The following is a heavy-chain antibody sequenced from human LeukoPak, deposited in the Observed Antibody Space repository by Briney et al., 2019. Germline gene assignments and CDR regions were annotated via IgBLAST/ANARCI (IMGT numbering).Heavy chain of an antibody. J-gene: IGHJ6*03. CDR2: IYTSGST. D-gene: IGHD4-17*01. CDR1: GGSISSGSYY. Sequence: PSETLSLTCTVSGGSISSGSYYWSWIRQPAGKGLEWIGRIYTSGSTNYNPSFKSRVTISVDTSKNQFSLKLSSVTAADTAVYYCARGDYGDYYDYMDVWGKGTTVTVSS. CDR3: ARGDYGDYYDYMDV. V-gene: IGHV4-61*02.